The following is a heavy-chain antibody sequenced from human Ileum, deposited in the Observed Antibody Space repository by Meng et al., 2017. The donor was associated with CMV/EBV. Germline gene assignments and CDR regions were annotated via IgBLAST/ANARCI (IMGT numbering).Heavy chain of an antibody. D-gene: IGHD6-13*01. V-gene: IGHV1-2*02. CDR1: GYTFTHYA. Sequence: ASVKVSCKASGYTFTHYAVHWVRQAPGQGLEWVGWISTSRGDTNSAQKFQGRVTMTMDTSISTAYMELSSLRSDDTAVYYCARGSGYPPKFDYWGQGKLVTVSS. CDR2: ISTSRGDT. CDR3: ARGSGYPPKFDY. J-gene: IGHJ4*02.